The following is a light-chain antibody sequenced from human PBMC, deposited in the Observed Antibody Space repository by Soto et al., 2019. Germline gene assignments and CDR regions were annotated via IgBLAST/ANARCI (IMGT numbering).Light chain of an antibody. V-gene: IGKV1-39*01. Sequence: DIQMTQSPSSLSASVGDRVTITCRASQSITTYLNWYQQTPGKAPKLLIYTSSSLQTGVPSRFSGSGSGTHFTLTITSLQVEDLATYYCQQSYSSPQTFGQGTKVDIK. CDR2: TSS. CDR3: QQSYSSPQT. CDR1: QSITTY. J-gene: IGKJ1*01.